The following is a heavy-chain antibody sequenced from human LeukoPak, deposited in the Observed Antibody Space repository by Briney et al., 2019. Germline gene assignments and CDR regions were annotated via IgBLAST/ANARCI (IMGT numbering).Heavy chain of an antibody. CDR2: ITWDGGST. CDR1: GFTFDDFA. D-gene: IGHD3-16*01. V-gene: IGHV3-43D*03. J-gene: IGHJ6*03. CDR3: AKAYHSGAGEDFYMDV. Sequence: GGSLRLSCAASGFTFDDFAMHWVRQAPGKGLEWVSLITWDGGSTYYADSLKGRFTISRDNSKNSLCLQMNSLRAEDTALYYCAKAYHSGAGEDFYMDVWGKGTTVTVSS.